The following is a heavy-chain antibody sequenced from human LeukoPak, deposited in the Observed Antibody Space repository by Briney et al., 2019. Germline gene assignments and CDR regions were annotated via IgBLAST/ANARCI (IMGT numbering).Heavy chain of an antibody. J-gene: IGHJ4*02. CDR2: VYYSGST. CDR3: ARQDIGNSYFDY. CDR1: GASIDRSTYY. D-gene: IGHD5-12*01. V-gene: IGHV4-39*01. Sequence: SETLSLTCSVSGASIDRSTYYWGWIRQPPGKALEWIGSVYYSGSTYYNSALKSRVTISVDTSKNQISLKLYSVTAADTAVYYCARQDIGNSYFDYWGQGTLVTVSS.